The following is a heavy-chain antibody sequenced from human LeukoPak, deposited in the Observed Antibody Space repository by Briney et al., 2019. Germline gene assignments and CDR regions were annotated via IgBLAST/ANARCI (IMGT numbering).Heavy chain of an antibody. CDR1: GGSISSYY. Sequence: NASETLSLTCTVSGGSISSYYWSWIRQPPGKGLEWIGYIYYSGSTNYNPSLKSRVTISVDTSKNQFSLKLSSVTAADTAVYYCARGSESGYYYYYMDVWGKGTTVTVSS. CDR2: IYYSGST. CDR3: ARGSESGYYYYYMDV. J-gene: IGHJ6*03. V-gene: IGHV4-59*01.